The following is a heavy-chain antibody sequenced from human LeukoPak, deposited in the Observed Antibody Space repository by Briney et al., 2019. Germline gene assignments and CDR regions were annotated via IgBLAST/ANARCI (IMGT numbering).Heavy chain of an antibody. CDR3: AKVSVRSTNYMDV. Sequence: GGSLRLSCAASGFTFSSYGMHWVRQAPGKGLEWVAVIWYDGSNKYYADSVKGRFTISRDNSKNTLYLQMNSLRAEDTAVHYCAKVSVRSTNYMDVWGKGTTVTVSS. CDR1: GFTFSSYG. V-gene: IGHV3-33*06. D-gene: IGHD2-2*01. CDR2: IWYDGSNK. J-gene: IGHJ6*03.